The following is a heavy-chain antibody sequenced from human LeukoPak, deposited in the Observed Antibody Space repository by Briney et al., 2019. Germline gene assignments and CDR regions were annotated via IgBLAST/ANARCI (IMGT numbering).Heavy chain of an antibody. CDR2: ISSSSRDI. CDR3: VRDVLYYYGAERLFWFDP. J-gene: IGHJ5*02. CDR1: GFTFSSFT. Sequence: GGSLRLSCAASGFTFSSFTMNWVRQAPGKGLEWVAAISSSSRDIFYADSVKGRFSISRDNTQNSLSLQMNSLRVEDTAVYYCVRDVLYYYGAERLFWFDPWGQGTLVTVSS. D-gene: IGHD3-10*01. V-gene: IGHV3-21*01.